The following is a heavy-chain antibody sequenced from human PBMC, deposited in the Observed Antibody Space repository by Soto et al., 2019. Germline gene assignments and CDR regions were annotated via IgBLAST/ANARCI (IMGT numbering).Heavy chain of an antibody. CDR2: ISSSSSYI. CDR3: ATDIVVVVAATRALDY. V-gene: IGHV3-21*01. J-gene: IGHJ4*02. Sequence: GGSLRLSCAASGFTFSSYSMNWVLQAPGKGLEWVSSISSSSSYIYYADSVKGRFTISRDNAKNSLYLQMNSLRAEDTAVYYCATDIVVVVAATRALDYWGQGTLVTVSS. D-gene: IGHD2-15*01. CDR1: GFTFSSYS.